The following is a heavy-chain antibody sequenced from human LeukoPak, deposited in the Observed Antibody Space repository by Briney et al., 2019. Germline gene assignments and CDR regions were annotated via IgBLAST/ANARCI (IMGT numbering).Heavy chain of an antibody. CDR1: GYTFTSYG. D-gene: IGHD2-15*01. Sequence: GASVKVSCKASGYTFTSYGISWVRQAPGQGLEWMGWISAYNGNTNYAQKLQGRVTITADESTSTAYMELSSLRSEDTAVYYCARGQKVASSLLPGAYYYGMDVWGQGTTVTVSS. V-gene: IGHV1-18*01. CDR3: ARGQKVASSLLPGAYYYGMDV. CDR2: ISAYNGNT. J-gene: IGHJ6*02.